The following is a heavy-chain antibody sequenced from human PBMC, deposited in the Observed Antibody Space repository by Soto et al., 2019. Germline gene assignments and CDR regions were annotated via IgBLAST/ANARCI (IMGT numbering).Heavy chain of an antibody. V-gene: IGHV3-21*01. CDR1: GFPFSSYI. CDR3: ARLSAYFDSSFDY. CDR2: ISSSSSYI. Sequence: GGSLMLSCAASGFPFSSYIMNWVRPAPGKGLEWVSSISSSSSYIYYADSVKGRFTISRDNAKNSLYLQMNSLRAEDTAVYYCARLSAYFDSSFDYWGQGTRVTVSA. D-gene: IGHD3-9*01. J-gene: IGHJ4*02.